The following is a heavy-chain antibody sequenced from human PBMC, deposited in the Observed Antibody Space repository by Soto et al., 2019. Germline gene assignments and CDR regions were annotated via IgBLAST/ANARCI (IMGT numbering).Heavy chain of an antibody. CDR1: GGSISSGGYY. CDR2: IYYSGST. Sequence: PSETLSLTCTVSGGSISSGGYYWSWIRQHPGKGLEWIGYIYYSGSTYYNPSLKSRVTISVDTSKNQFSLKLSSVTAADTAVYYCARGGSIVLMVYNNWYFDLWGRGTLVTVSS. J-gene: IGHJ2*01. CDR3: ARGGSIVLMVYNNWYFDL. D-gene: IGHD2-8*01. V-gene: IGHV4-31*03.